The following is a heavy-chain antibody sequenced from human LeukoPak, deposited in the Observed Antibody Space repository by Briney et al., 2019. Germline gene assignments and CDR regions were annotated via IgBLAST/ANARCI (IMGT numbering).Heavy chain of an antibody. CDR3: ARHRGTSFHFDY. CDR2: IYHSGST. J-gene: IGHJ4*02. V-gene: IGHV4-30-2*01. Sequence: SQTLSLTCTVSGGSISSGDYYWSWIRQPPGKGLEWIGYIYHSGSTYYNPSLKSRVTISVDRSKNQFSLKLSSVTAADTAVYYCARHRGTSFHFDYWGQGTLVTVSS. CDR1: GGSISSGDYY. D-gene: IGHD2-2*01.